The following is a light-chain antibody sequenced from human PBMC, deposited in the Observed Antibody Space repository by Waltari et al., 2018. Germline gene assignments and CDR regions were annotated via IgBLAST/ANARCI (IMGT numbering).Light chain of an antibody. V-gene: IGKV1-5*01. Sequence: DIQMTQSPSTLSASVGDSVIITCRASQSISNCLAWYQPKPGKAPKVLISDASSLESGVPSRFSGSGSGTEFTLTIRSLQPEDFATYYCQQYNNLWTFGQGTKVEIK. CDR1: QSISNC. CDR2: DAS. CDR3: QQYNNLWT. J-gene: IGKJ1*01.